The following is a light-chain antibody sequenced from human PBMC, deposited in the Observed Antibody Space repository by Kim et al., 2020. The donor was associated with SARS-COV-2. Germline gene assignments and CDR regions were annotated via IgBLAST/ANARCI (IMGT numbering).Light chain of an antibody. J-gene: IGLJ1*01. CDR2: YDN. Sequence: PAQTARITCERNDIESKSVHWYQQVQAQPPVLVIRYDNDRPSGTPDRFSGSNAGNTASLTISGVEAGDEADYYCQAWDSSSDHYVFGTGTKVTVL. CDR1: DIESKS. V-gene: IGLV3-21*04. CDR3: QAWDSSSDHYV.